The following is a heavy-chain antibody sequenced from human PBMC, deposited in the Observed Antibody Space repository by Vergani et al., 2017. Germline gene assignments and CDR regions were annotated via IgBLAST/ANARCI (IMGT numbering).Heavy chain of an antibody. J-gene: IGHJ5*02. Sequence: QVQLQESGPGLVKPSETLSLTCTVSGGSISSYYWSWIRQPPGKGLEWIGYIYYGGSTNYNPSLKSRVTRSVDPSKNQFSLKLSSVTAADTAVYYCARDLVDYDILTGYYPHWFDPWGQGTLVTVSS. CDR2: IYYGGST. D-gene: IGHD3-9*01. CDR1: GGSISSYY. CDR3: ARDLVDYDILTGYYPHWFDP. V-gene: IGHV4-59*01.